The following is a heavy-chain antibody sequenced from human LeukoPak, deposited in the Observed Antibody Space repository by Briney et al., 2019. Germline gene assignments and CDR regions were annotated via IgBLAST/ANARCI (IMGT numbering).Heavy chain of an antibody. J-gene: IGHJ4*02. D-gene: IGHD3-3*01. CDR3: ARGALYYDFWSGYRTPYYFDY. V-gene: IGHV4-34*01. Sequence: SETLSLTCAVYGGSFSGYYWSWIRQPPGKGLERIGEINHSGSTNYNPSLKSRVTISVDTSKNQFSLKLSSVTAADTAVYYCARGALYYDFWSGYRTPYYFDYWGQGTLVTVSS. CDR1: GGSFSGYY. CDR2: INHSGST.